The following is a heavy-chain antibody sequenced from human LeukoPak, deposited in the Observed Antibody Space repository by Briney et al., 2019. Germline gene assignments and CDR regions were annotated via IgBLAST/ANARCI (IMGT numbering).Heavy chain of an antibody. Sequence: GRSLRLSCAASGFTFSSYAMSWVRQAPGKGLEWVSCLRGNGGSTEYVDSVRGRFVISRDNSRNTLYLQMNSLRAEDTAVYYCAKSVTAAGTYAFDIWGQGTVVTVSS. CDR3: AKSVTAAGTYAFDI. V-gene: IGHV3-23*01. D-gene: IGHD6-13*01. CDR2: LRGNGGST. CDR1: GFTFSSYA. J-gene: IGHJ3*02.